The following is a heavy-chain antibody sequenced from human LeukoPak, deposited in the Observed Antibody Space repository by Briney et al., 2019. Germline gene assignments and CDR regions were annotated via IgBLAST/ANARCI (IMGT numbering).Heavy chain of an antibody. Sequence: ASVKVSCRAFGYTFTSNYMHWVRQAPGQGPEWMGVISPSGGSITYAQKFQGRVTLTRDMSTGTDYLELSSLRSEDTAVYYCARDNSVRDEAWWFNPWGQGTLVTVSS. V-gene: IGHV1-46*01. CDR1: GYTFTSNY. J-gene: IGHJ5*02. CDR2: ISPSGGSI. CDR3: ARDNSVRDEAWWFNP. D-gene: IGHD5-24*01.